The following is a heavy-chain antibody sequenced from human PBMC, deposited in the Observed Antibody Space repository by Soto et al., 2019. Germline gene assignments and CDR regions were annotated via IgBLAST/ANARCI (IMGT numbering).Heavy chain of an antibody. CDR2: IYHSGST. CDR1: SGSISSSNW. D-gene: IGHD6-13*01. J-gene: IGHJ6*03. V-gene: IGHV4-4*02. Sequence: QVQLQESGPGLVKPSGTLSLTCAVSSGSISSSNWWSWVRQPPGKGREWIGEIYHSGSTNYNPSLKSRVTISVDKSKNQFSLKLSSVTAADTAVYYCARRQLARQYYYYYMDVWGKGTTVTVSS. CDR3: ARRQLARQYYYYYMDV.